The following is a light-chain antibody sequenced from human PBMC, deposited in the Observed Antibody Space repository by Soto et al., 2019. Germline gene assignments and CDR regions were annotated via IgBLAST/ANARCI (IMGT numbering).Light chain of an antibody. J-gene: IGKJ1*01. Sequence: ETVLTQSPGTLSLSPGERATLSCRASQSVSNDYLAWYQQRPGQAPRLLIFDASTRATGIPDRFSGSGSGTDFTLTISRLEPEDFAVYYCQQYSDSPRTFGQGTKVDI. CDR2: DAS. CDR1: QSVSNDY. CDR3: QQYSDSPRT. V-gene: IGKV3-20*01.